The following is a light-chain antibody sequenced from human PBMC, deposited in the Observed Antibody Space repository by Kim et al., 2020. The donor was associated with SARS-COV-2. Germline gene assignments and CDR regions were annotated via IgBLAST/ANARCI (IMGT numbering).Light chain of an antibody. CDR2: GKN. J-gene: IGLJ3*02. CDR1: SLRSYY. CDR3: NSRDSSGNWV. Sequence: SSELTQEPAVSVALGQTVRITCQGDSLRSYYASWYQQKPGQAPVLVIYGKNNRPSGIPDRFSGSSSGNTASLTITGAQAEDEADYYCNSRDSSGNWVFGGGTKLTVL. V-gene: IGLV3-19*01.